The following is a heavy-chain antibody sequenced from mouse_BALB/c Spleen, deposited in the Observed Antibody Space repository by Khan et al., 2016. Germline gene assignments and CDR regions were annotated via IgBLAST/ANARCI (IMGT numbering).Heavy chain of an antibody. Sequence: EVELVESGGGLVQPGGSLRLSCVNSGFTFTDYYINWVRQPPGRALEWLGLIRNKANGYTTEYSASVKGRLTISRDNSQSILYIQMNTLRAEDSATYYCAREGYYNGTRYWYFDVWGAGTTVTVSS. CDR1: GFTFTDYY. V-gene: IGHV7-3*02. D-gene: IGHD1-1*01. J-gene: IGHJ1*01. CDR2: IRNKANGYTT. CDR3: AREGYYNGTRYWYFDV.